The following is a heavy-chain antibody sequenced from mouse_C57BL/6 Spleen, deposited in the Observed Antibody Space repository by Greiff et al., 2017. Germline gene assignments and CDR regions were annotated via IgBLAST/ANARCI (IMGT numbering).Heavy chain of an antibody. D-gene: IGHD2-3*01. CDR2: IDPENGDT. CDR3: TTSYDGYYVAY. J-gene: IGHJ3*01. CDR1: GFNIKDDY. Sequence: DVKLVESGAELVRPGASVKLSCTASGFNIKDDYMHWVKQRPEQGLEWIGWIDPENGDTEYASKFQGKATITADTSSNTAYLQLSSLTSEDTAVYYCTTSYDGYYVAYWGQGTLVTVSA. V-gene: IGHV14-4*01.